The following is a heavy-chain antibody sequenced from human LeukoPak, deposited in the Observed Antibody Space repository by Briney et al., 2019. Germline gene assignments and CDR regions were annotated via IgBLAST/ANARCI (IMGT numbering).Heavy chain of an antibody. V-gene: IGHV3-23*01. CDR3: AKLLTAGYYDYYFDY. Sequence: GGFLRLSWAASGYTFSSYAMSWVRQAPGKGLEWVSAISGSGGSTYYADSVKGRFTISRDNSKNTLYLQMNSLRAEDTAVYYCAKLLTAGYYDYYFDYWGQGTLVTVSS. CDR1: GYTFSSYA. D-gene: IGHD3-22*01. J-gene: IGHJ4*02. CDR2: ISGSGGST.